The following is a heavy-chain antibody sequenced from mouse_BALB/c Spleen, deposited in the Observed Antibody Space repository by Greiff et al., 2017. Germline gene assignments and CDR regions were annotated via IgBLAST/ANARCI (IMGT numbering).Heavy chain of an antibody. V-gene: IGHV2-9*02. CDR1: GFSLTSYG. CDR3: ARPMITTRAFAY. CDR2: IWAGGST. J-gene: IGHJ3*01. Sequence: QVQLQQSGPGLVAPSQSLSITCTVSGFSLTSYGVHWVRQPPGKGLEWLGVIWAGGSTNYNSALMSRLSISKDNSKSQVFLKMNSLQTDDTAMYYCARPMITTRAFAYWGQGTLVTVSA. D-gene: IGHD2-4*01.